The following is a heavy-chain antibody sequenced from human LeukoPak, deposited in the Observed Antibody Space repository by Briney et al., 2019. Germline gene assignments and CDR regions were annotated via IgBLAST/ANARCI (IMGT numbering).Heavy chain of an antibody. Sequence: SETLSLTCTVSGGSLSSSNFYWGWIRQPPGKGLEWIGRIYYSRTTYYNPSLKSRATLSLDTSKNQFSLKLSSVTAADTAVYYCARSLYGSDVFEIWGQGTMVTVSS. CDR3: ARSLYGSDVFEI. D-gene: IGHD4-17*01. J-gene: IGHJ3*02. V-gene: IGHV4-39*01. CDR1: GGSLSSSNFY. CDR2: IYYSRTT.